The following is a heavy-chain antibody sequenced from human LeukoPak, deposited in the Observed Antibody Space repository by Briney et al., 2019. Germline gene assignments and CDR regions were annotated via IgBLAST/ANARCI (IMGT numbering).Heavy chain of an antibody. CDR1: GFTFSSYS. J-gene: IGHJ4*02. CDR3: ARSGYDSDDY. D-gene: IGHD5-12*01. CDR2: IYNGGST. V-gene: IGHV3-66*01. Sequence: PGGSLRLSCAASGFTFSSYSMNWVRQAPGKGLEWVSIIYNGGSTYYTDSVRGRFTISRDNSKNTLYLQMNSLRAEDTAVYYCARSGYDSDDYWGQGTLVTVSS.